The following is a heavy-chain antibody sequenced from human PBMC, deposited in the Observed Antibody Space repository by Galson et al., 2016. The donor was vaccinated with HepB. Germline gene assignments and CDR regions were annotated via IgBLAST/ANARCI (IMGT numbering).Heavy chain of an antibody. CDR2: IWYDGNNK. Sequence: SLRLSCAASGFIFSDYGMYWVRQAPGKGLEWVAIIWYDGNNKYYEASVKGRFTISRGNSMNTLYLQMNSLRAEDTAVYYCARERYSSKWYPSGPLDSWGQGTLVTVSS. J-gene: IGHJ4*02. CDR1: GFIFSDYG. V-gene: IGHV3-33*01. D-gene: IGHD2-2*01. CDR3: ARERYSSKWYPSGPLDS.